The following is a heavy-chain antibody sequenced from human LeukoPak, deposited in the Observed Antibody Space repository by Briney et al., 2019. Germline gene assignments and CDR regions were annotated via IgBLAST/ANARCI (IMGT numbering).Heavy chain of an antibody. J-gene: IGHJ4*02. V-gene: IGHV3-30*02. CDR1: GFTFSVYG. Sequence: GGSLRFSCAVSGFTFSVYGMQWVRQAPGKALEWVALVGNDGRYKYYRDSVKGRFAGCRGNSKNTLFLQLSSLRAVDSALYYCARDPGTGPSEGTFDYWGQGTQVTVSS. CDR2: VGNDGRYK. CDR3: ARDPGTGPSEGTFDY. D-gene: IGHD1-1*01.